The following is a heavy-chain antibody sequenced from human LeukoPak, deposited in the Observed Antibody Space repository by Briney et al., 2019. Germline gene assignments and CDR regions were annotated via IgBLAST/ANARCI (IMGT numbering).Heavy chain of an antibody. J-gene: IGHJ4*02. CDR3: AGLWGWDY. CDR1: GFTLSTYW. Sequence: GGSLRLSCAASGFTLSTYWMTWVRQAPGKGLEWVANIKQDGSEMYYVGSVKGRFTISRDNAKNSLYLQMNSLRAEDTAVYYCAGLWGWDYWGQGTLVTVSS. CDR2: IKQDGSEM. V-gene: IGHV3-7*01. D-gene: IGHD2-21*01.